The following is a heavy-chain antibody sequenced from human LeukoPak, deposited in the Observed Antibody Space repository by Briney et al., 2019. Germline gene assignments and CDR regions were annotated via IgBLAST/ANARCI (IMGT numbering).Heavy chain of an antibody. V-gene: IGHV4-30-4*01. CDR1: GGSISSGDYY. J-gene: IGHJ3*02. CDR3: ARVHYYDSSGYPFDAFDI. Sequence: SETLSLTCTVSGGSISSGDYYWSCIRQPPGKGREWIGYIYYSVSTYYNPSLKSRFTISVDTSKNQFSLKLSSVTAADTAVYYCARVHYYDSSGYPFDAFDIWGQGTMVTVSS. CDR2: IYYSVST. D-gene: IGHD3-22*01.